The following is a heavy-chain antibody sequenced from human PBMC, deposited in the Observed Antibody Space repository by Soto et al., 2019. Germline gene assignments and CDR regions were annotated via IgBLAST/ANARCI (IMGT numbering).Heavy chain of an antibody. Sequence: QVQLQESGPGLVKPSGTLSLTCAVSGGSISSSNWWSWVRQPPGKGLEWIGEIYHSGSTNYNPSLKSRVTISVDKSKNQFSLKLSSVTAADTAVYYCARGTAYCGGDCYSPHIDYWGQGTLVTVSS. CDR3: ARGTAYCGGDCYSPHIDY. D-gene: IGHD2-21*02. J-gene: IGHJ4*02. V-gene: IGHV4-4*02. CDR1: GGSISSSNW. CDR2: IYHSGST.